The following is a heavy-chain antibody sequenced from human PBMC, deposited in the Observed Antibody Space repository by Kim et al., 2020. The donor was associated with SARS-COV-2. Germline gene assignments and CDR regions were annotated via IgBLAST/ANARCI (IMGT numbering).Heavy chain of an antibody. CDR2: INHSGST. J-gene: IGHJ6*02. D-gene: IGHD3-22*01. V-gene: IGHV4-34*01. CDR1: GGSFSGYY. Sequence: SETLSLICAVYGGSFSGYYWSWIRQPPGKGLEWIGEINHSGSTNYNPSLKSRVTISVDTSKNQFSLKLSSVTAADTAVYYCARGQLGITMIVVVRPYYYYGMDVWGQGTTVTVSS. CDR3: ARGQLGITMIVVVRPYYYYGMDV.